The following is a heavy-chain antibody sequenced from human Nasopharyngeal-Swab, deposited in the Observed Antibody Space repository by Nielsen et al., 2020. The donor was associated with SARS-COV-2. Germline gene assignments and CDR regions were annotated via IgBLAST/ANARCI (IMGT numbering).Heavy chain of an antibody. J-gene: IGHJ6*02. CDR3: ASQGGGDYYDSRRYYNYVMDV. V-gene: IGHV1-69*04. CDR2: IIPIFGIA. CDR1: GGTFSSYA. Sequence: SVKVSCKASGGTFSSYAISWVRQAPGQGLEWMGRIIPIFGIANYAQKLQGRVTITADKSTSTAYMELSSLGSEDTAVYYGASQGGGDYYDSRRYYNYVMDVWGQGTTVTVSS. D-gene: IGHD3-22*01.